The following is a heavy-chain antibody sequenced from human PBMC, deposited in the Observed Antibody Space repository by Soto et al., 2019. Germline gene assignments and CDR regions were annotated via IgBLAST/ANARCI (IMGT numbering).Heavy chain of an antibody. Sequence: PSETLSLTCTVSGGSISRGDYYWSWIRQPPGKGLEWIGYIYYSGSTYYNPSLKSRVTISVDTSKNQFSLKLSSVTAADTAVYYCARDSPDSSGYYRFDYWGQGTLVTVSS. CDR3: ARDSPDSSGYYRFDY. D-gene: IGHD3-22*01. J-gene: IGHJ4*02. CDR1: GGSISRGDYY. CDR2: IYYSGST. V-gene: IGHV4-30-4*01.